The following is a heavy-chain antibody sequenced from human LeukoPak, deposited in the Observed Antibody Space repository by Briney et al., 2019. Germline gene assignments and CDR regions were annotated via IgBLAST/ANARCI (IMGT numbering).Heavy chain of an antibody. D-gene: IGHD3-16*02. CDR1: GFTFDDYG. J-gene: IGHJ4*02. CDR3: ARSVAGRDYVWGSYRYPDY. Sequence: AGGSLRLSCAASGFTFDDYGMSWVRQAPGKGLEWVSGITWNGGSTSYADSVKGRLTISRDNAKNSVYLQMNSLRAEDTALYYCARSVAGRDYVWGSYRYPDYWGQEPLVTVSS. CDR2: ITWNGGST. V-gene: IGHV3-20*04.